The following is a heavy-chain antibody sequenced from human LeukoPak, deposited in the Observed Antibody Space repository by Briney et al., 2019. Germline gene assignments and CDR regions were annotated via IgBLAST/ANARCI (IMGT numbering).Heavy chain of an antibody. V-gene: IGHV4-59*12. Sequence: PSETLSLTCTVSGGSISSYYWSWIRQPPGKGLEWIGYIYYSGSTNYNPSLKSRVTISVDTSKNQFSLKLSSVTAADTAVYYCARVPMATIRGIYFDYWGQGTLVTVSS. CDR3: ARVPMATIRGIYFDY. CDR1: GGSISSYY. D-gene: IGHD5-12*01. CDR2: IYYSGST. J-gene: IGHJ4*02.